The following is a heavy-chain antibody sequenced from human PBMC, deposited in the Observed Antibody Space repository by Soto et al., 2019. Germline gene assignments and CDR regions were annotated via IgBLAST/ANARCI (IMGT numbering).Heavy chain of an antibody. V-gene: IGHV3-30*18. J-gene: IGHJ6*02. Sequence: QVQLVESGGGVVQPGRSLRLSCAASGFTVSRYGMHWVRQVPGKGLEWVAVISYDGGEKYYGDSVKGRVTISRDNSKNTLFLQMNSLGPEDTAVYCCAKEGYSTSWLHYGMEVWGRGTTVTVSS. D-gene: IGHD6-13*01. CDR3: AKEGYSTSWLHYGMEV. CDR2: ISYDGGEK. CDR1: GFTVSRYG.